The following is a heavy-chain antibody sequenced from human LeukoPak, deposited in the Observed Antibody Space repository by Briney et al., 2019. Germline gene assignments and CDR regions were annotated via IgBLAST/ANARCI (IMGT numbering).Heavy chain of an antibody. V-gene: IGHV3-7*05. D-gene: IGHD6-13*01. CDR2: IKPDGSDK. CDR1: GFTFSISW. CDR3: ARGGSWYLDY. Sequence: PGGSLRLSCEASGFTFSISWMSWVRQAPGKGLEWVAHIKPDGSDKYYVHSVKGRFTIARDNAKNSLYLQMNSLRAEDTAVYYCARGGSWYLDYWGQRSLVTVSS. J-gene: IGHJ4*02.